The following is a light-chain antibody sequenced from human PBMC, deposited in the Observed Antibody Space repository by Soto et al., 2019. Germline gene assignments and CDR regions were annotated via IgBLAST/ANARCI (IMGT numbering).Light chain of an antibody. CDR2: AAS. Sequence: AVLLTQSASSFSAYTGDRATITCRASQDIHNYLAWYQQVPGKAPKLLLYAASILQTGVPSRFSGSGSGTDFTLTIDGLQSEDFATYFCQHYYNYPWTFGQGTTVE. CDR1: QDIHNY. CDR3: QHYYNYPWT. V-gene: IGKV1-8*01. J-gene: IGKJ1*01.